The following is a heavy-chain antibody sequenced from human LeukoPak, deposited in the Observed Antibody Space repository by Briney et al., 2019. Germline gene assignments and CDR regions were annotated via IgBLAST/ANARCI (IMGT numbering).Heavy chain of an antibody. V-gene: IGHV3-33*01. J-gene: IGHJ4*02. CDR2: IWSDGSNK. D-gene: IGHD6-19*01. Sequence: PGRSLRLSCAAPGISFSGYGMHWVRQAPGKGLEWVAVIWSDGSNKYYADSVEGRFTISRDNSKNTLYLQMSSLRAEDTAAYYCTRIVQWPKGFDYWGQGTLVTVSS. CDR1: GISFSGYG. CDR3: TRIVQWPKGFDY.